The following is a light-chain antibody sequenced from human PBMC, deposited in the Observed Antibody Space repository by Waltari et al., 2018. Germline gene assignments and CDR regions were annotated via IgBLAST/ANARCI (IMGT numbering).Light chain of an antibody. J-gene: IGLJ1*01. V-gene: IGLV2-23*02. CDR2: EVT. CDR3: CSFTLSRTYV. Sequence: QSALTQPASVSGSPGQSITISCTGTRSDVGSYNRLSWYQQRPGKAPQLMIYEVTKRPSEISNRFSGSKSGNTASLTISGLQAEDEADYYCCSFTLSRTYVFGSGTKVTVL. CDR1: RSDVGSYNR.